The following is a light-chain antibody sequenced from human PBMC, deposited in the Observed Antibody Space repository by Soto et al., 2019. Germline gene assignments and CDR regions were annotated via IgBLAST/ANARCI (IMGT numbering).Light chain of an antibody. J-gene: IGKJ5*01. CDR2: DAS. Sequence: EIVLTQSPATLSLSPGERATLSCRASQSVSSYLAWYQQTNGKAPRLLIYDASNRDTGIPARFSGSGSGTDFTLPISRLEPEDFQVDYCQQRSNWPITFGQGTRLEIK. CDR3: QQRSNWPIT. V-gene: IGKV3-11*01. CDR1: QSVSSY.